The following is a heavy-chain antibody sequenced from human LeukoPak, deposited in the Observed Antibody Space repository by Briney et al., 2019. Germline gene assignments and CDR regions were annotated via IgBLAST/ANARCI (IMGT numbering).Heavy chain of an antibody. J-gene: IGHJ6*02. D-gene: IGHD3-10*01. CDR1: GGSISSGGYY. CDR2: IYYSGST. Sequence: SEALSLTCTVSGGSISSGGYYWSWIRQHPGKGLEWIGYIYYSGSTNYNPSLKSRVTISVDTSKNQFSLKLSSVTAADTAVYYCARRVRGVISLYYYGMDVWGQGTTVTVSS. V-gene: IGHV4-61*08. CDR3: ARRVRGVISLYYYGMDV.